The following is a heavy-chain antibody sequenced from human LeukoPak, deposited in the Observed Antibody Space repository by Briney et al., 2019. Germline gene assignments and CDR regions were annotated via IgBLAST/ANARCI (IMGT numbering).Heavy chain of an antibody. J-gene: IGHJ6*02. CDR3: ARGYYDSSGYHGYYYYGMDV. D-gene: IGHD3-22*01. Sequence: ASVKVSCKASGYTFTGYYMHWVRQAPGQGLEWMGWINPNSGGTNYAQKFQGRVTMTRDTSISTAYMELSRLRSDDTAVYYCARGYYDSSGYHGYYYYGMDVWGQGTTVTVSS. CDR1: GYTFTGYY. V-gene: IGHV1-2*02. CDR2: INPNSGGT.